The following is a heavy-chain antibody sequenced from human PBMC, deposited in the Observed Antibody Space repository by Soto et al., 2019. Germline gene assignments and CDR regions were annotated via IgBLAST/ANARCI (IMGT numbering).Heavy chain of an antibody. CDR3: ASLIRYFDWHQFDY. CDR1: GGSISSGGYY. CDR2: IYYSGST. D-gene: IGHD3-9*01. V-gene: IGHV4-31*03. Sequence: SETLSLTCTVSGGSISSGGYYWSWIRQHPGKGLEWIGYIYYSGSTYYNPSLKSRVTISVDTSKNQFSLKLSSVTAADTAVYYCASLIRYFDWHQFDYWGQGTLVTVSS. J-gene: IGHJ4*02.